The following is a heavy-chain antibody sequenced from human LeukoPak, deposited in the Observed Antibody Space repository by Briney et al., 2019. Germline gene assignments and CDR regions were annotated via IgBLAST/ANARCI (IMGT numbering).Heavy chain of an antibody. CDR1: GGTFSSYT. D-gene: IGHD1-26*01. Sequence: ASVKVSCKASGGTFSSYTISWVRQAPGQGLEWMGWINPNSGGTNYAQKFQGWVTMTRDTSISTAYMELSSLRSEDTAVYYCARPTSKRYSGSYFDYWGRGTLVTVSS. CDR2: INPNSGGT. V-gene: IGHV1-2*04. J-gene: IGHJ4*02. CDR3: ARPTSKRYSGSYFDY.